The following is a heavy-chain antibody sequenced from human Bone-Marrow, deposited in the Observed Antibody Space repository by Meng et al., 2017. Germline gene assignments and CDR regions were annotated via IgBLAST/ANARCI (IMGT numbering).Heavy chain of an antibody. CDR1: GFIFDNYA. CDR3: ANLLEG. Sequence: GGSLRLSCEGSGFIFDNYAMHWVRQVPGKGLEWVSGVSWNSGTLGYADSVKGRFTISRDNAKNILYLEMNSLRAEDTAVYYCANLLEGWGQGTLVTVSS. J-gene: IGHJ4*02. CDR2: VSWNSGTL. V-gene: IGHV3-9*01.